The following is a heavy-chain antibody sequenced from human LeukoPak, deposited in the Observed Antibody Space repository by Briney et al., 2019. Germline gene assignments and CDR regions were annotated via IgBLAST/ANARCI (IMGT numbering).Heavy chain of an antibody. V-gene: IGHV4-34*01. Sequence: PSETLSLTCAVYGGSFSDYYWSWIRQPPGKGLEWIGEINHSGSTNYNPSLKSRVTISVDTSKNQFSLKLTSVTAADTAVYYCARAANWFDPWGQGTLVTVSS. J-gene: IGHJ5*02. CDR3: ARAANWFDP. D-gene: IGHD6-25*01. CDR1: GGSFSDYY. CDR2: INHSGST.